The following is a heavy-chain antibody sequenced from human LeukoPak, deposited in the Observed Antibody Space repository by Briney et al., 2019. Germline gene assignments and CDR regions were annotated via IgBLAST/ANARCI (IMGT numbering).Heavy chain of an antibody. CDR1: GYTFTSYA. V-gene: IGHV7-4-1*02. CDR3: ARASIPSYSSSWELFDS. Sequence: ASVKVSCKASGYTFTSYAMNWVRQAPGQGLEWMGWINTNTGNPTYAQGFTGRFVFSLDTSVSTAYLQISSLKAEDTAVYYCARASIPSYSSSWELFDSWGPGTLVTVSS. D-gene: IGHD6-13*01. J-gene: IGHJ4*02. CDR2: INTNTGNP.